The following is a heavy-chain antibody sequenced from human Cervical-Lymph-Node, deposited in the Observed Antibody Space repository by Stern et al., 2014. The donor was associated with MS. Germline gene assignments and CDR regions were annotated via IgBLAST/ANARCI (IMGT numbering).Heavy chain of an antibody. CDR1: GDSISSGNYQ. Sequence: QVQLQESGPGLVKPSQTLSLTCTVSGDSISSGNYQWNWIRQPAGEGPEWIGRIHTTGRTNYKPSLASRLTISLARSRTQLSLKLTFVTAADTALYYCARDPHDNNGNSLGMDVWGQGTTVTVSS. CDR3: ARDPHDNNGNSLGMDV. CDR2: IHTTGRT. D-gene: IGHD4-23*01. J-gene: IGHJ6*02. V-gene: IGHV4-61*02.